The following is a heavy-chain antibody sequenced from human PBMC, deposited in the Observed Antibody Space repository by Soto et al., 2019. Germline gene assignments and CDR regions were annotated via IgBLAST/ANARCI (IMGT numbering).Heavy chain of an antibody. Sequence: EVQLVESGGGLVKPGGSLRLSCEASGFTFSSYSMNWVRQAPGKGLEWVSSISSSSSYIYYADSVKGRFTISRDNANNSLYLQMHSLRAEDTAVYFCASGGRVPPPMGYYYYGMDVWGQGTTVTVSS. CDR2: ISSSSSYI. V-gene: IGHV3-21*01. D-gene: IGHD2-8*01. CDR3: ASGGRVPPPMGYYYYGMDV. CDR1: GFTFSSYS. J-gene: IGHJ6*02.